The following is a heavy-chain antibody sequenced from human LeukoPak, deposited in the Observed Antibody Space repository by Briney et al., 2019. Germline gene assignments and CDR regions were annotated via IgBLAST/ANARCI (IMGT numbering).Heavy chain of an antibody. J-gene: IGHJ4*02. V-gene: IGHV3-48*03. Sequence: GGSLRLSCAASGFTFSSYEMNWVRQAPGKGLEWVSYISSSGSTIYYADSVKGRFTISRDNAKNSLYLQMNSLRAEDTAVYYCARDDADTAMVGWGQGTLVTVSS. CDR3: ARDDADTAMVG. CDR1: GFTFSSYE. D-gene: IGHD5-18*01. CDR2: ISSSGSTI.